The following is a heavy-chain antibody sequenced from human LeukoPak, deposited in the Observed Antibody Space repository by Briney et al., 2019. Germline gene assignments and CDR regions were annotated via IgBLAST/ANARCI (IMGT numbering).Heavy chain of an antibody. J-gene: IGHJ3*02. CDR2: IYYSGST. CDR3: ARGGSYYVGDAFDI. CDR1: GGSFSGYY. Sequence: SETLSLTCAVYGGSFSGYYWSWIRQPPGKGLEWIGYIYYSGSTNYNPSLKSRVTISVDTSKNQFSLKLSSVTAADTAVYYCARGGSYYVGDAFDIWGQGTMVTVSS. V-gene: IGHV4-59*01. D-gene: IGHD1-26*01.